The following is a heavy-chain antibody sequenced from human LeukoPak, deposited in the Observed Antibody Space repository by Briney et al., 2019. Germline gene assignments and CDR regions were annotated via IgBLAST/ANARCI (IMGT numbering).Heavy chain of an antibody. CDR1: GGSFSGYY. J-gene: IGHJ4*02. V-gene: IGHV4-34*01. Sequence: SETLSLTCAVYGGSFSGYYWSWIRQPPGKGLEWIGEINHSGSTNYNPSLKSRVTISVDTCKNQFSLKLSSVTAADTAVYYCARGPYDYVWGSYRTEYYFDYWGQGTLVTVSS. D-gene: IGHD3-16*02. CDR3: ARGPYDYVWGSYRTEYYFDY. CDR2: INHSGST.